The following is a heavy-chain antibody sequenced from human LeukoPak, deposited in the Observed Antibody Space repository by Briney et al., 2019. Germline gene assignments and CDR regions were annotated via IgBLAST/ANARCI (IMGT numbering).Heavy chain of an antibody. D-gene: IGHD3-16*01. J-gene: IGHJ1*01. CDR2: ISGSGGST. V-gene: IGHV3-23*01. CDR3: ARAGRRIGDFQH. Sequence: GGSLRLSCAASGFTFNNYAMSWVRQAPGKGLEWVSEISGSGGSTYYADSVKGRFTISRDNSKNTLYLQMNSLRAEDTAVYYCARAGRRIGDFQHWGQGTLVTVSS. CDR1: GFTFNNYA.